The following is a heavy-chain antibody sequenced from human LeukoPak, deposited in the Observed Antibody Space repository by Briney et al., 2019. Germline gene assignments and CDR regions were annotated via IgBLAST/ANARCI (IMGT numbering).Heavy chain of an antibody. V-gene: IGHV1-69*05. CDR1: GGTFSSYA. CDR3: ARGSLPYYYDSSGYYQFDY. CDR2: IIPIFGTA. D-gene: IGHD3-22*01. J-gene: IGHJ4*02. Sequence: ASVKVSCKASGGTFSSYAISWVRQAPGQGLEWMGRIIPIFGTANYAQKFQGRVTITTDESTSTAYMELSSLRSQDTAVYYCARGSLPYYYDSSGYYQFDYWGQGTLVTVSS.